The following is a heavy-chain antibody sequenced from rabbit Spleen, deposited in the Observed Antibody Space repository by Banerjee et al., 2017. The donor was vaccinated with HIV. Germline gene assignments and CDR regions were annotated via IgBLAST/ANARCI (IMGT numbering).Heavy chain of an antibody. J-gene: IGHJ6*01. V-gene: IGHV1S40*01. CDR1: GFSFSNSYY. CDR2: IESGSSGFT. CDR3: ARDTGSSFSSYGMDL. D-gene: IGHD8-1*01. Sequence: QSLEESGGDRVKPGASLTLTCTASGFSFSNSYYMCWVRQAPGKGLECIACIESGSSGFTYFASWAKGRFTISKTSSTTVTLQMTSLTVADTATYFCARDTGSSFSSYGMDLWGPGTLVPS.